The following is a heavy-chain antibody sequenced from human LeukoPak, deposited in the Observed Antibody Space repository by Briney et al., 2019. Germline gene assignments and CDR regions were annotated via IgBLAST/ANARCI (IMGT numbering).Heavy chain of an antibody. CDR3: TRGARVFPDYYYYMDV. CDR1: GGSISSYY. D-gene: IGHD2-21*01. V-gene: IGHV4-59*01. Sequence: PSETLSLTCTVSGGSISSYYWSWIRQPPGKGLEWIGYIYYTGSTNYSPSTNYSPSLKGRVTISVDTSKNQFSLKLTSVTAADTAVYYCTRGARVFPDYYYYMDVWGTGTTVTVSS. J-gene: IGHJ6*03. CDR2: IYYTGSTNYSPST.